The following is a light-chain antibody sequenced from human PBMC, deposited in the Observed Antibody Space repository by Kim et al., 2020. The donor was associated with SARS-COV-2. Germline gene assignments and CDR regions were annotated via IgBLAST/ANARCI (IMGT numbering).Light chain of an antibody. CDR3: NSRGSNDNVL. Sequence: SSELTQDPAVSVALGQTVRITCQGDSLRSYYATWYQQKPGQAPIVVIYGKNNRQSGIPDRFSGSSSGDTASLTITGTQAGDEADYYCNSRGSNDNVLFGGGTKLTVL. CDR2: GKN. V-gene: IGLV3-19*01. J-gene: IGLJ2*01. CDR1: SLRSYY.